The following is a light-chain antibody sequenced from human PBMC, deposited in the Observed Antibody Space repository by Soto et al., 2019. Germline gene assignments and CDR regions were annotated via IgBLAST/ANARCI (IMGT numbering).Light chain of an antibody. Sequence: EVVLTQSPGTLSMSPGERATLSCRASQSSRDRYIAWDQQKTGQYHRLLIYGAYTRATGIPDRFSGSVSGTDLTLTISRLEPADFAVYYCHQYGSSHRTFGKGTKVEL. J-gene: IGKJ1*01. CDR1: QSSRDRY. V-gene: IGKV3-20*01. CDR2: GAY. CDR3: HQYGSSHRT.